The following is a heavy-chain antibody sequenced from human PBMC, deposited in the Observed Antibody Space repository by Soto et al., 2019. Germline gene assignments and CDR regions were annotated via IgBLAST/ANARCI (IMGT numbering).Heavy chain of an antibody. Sequence: QVQLVESGGGVVQPGRSLRLSCAASVFTFSNYAMHWVRQAPGKGLEWVAVISDDGSNTYYADSVKGRFTISRDNPKNTLYLQRNSLRAEDTAVYYCVKVGGYDGYEPLDKGGQGTLVTVSS. J-gene: IGHJ4*02. V-gene: IGHV3-30*18. CDR1: VFTFSNYA. CDR3: VKVGGYDGYEPLDK. CDR2: ISDDGSNT. D-gene: IGHD5-12*01.